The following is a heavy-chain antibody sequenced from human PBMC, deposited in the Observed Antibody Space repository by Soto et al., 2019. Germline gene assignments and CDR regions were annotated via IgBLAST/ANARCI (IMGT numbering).Heavy chain of an antibody. CDR3: ASCSSSTSCYGGFFDY. D-gene: IGHD2-2*01. Sequence: PSETLSLTCTVSGGSISSSSNHWGWIRQPPGKGLEWIGNIYYSENTYYNPSLKSRVTISVDTSKNQFSLKLSSVTAADTAVYYCASCSSSTSCYGGFFDYWGQGTLVTVSS. J-gene: IGHJ4*02. CDR2: IYYSENT. CDR1: GGSISSSSNH. V-gene: IGHV4-39*07.